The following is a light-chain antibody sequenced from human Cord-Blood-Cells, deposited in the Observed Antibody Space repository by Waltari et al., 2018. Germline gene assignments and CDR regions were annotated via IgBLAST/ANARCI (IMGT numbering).Light chain of an antibody. V-gene: IGKV1-33*01. CDR1: QDISNY. CDR2: DAS. J-gene: IGKJ3*01. Sequence: DIQMPQSPSSLPASVVDRVTITCQASQDISNYLNWYQQKPGKAPKLLIYDASNLETGVPSRFSGSGSGTDFTFTISSLQPEDIATYYCQQYDNLLIFTFGPGTKVDIK. CDR3: QQYDNLLIFT.